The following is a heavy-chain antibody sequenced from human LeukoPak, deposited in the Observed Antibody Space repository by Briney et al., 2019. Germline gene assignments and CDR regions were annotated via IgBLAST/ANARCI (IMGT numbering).Heavy chain of an antibody. Sequence: SETLSLTCTVSGGSISRSYWSWIRQPPGKGLQWIGYIYYSGSTTYNPSLKSRVTISVDTSRSQFSLNLSSVTAADTAVYYCARGAYPDAFDIWGQGTMVTVSS. D-gene: IGHD2-2*02. J-gene: IGHJ3*02. V-gene: IGHV4-59*01. CDR1: GGSISRSY. CDR3: ARGAYPDAFDI. CDR2: IYYSGST.